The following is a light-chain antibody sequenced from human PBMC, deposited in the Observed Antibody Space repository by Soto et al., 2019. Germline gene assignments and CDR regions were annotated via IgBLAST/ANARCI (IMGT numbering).Light chain of an antibody. CDR3: QQSHHFPYT. CDR1: QSLSGW. CDR2: KAS. V-gene: IGKV1-5*03. J-gene: IGKJ2*01. Sequence: IQMTQSPSTLSASVGDRVTITCRASQSLSGWLAWYQQKPGKAPKLLIYKASSLQSGVPSRFSGSGSGTGFTLTISSLQPDDFATYYCQQSHHFPYTFGQGTKLEI.